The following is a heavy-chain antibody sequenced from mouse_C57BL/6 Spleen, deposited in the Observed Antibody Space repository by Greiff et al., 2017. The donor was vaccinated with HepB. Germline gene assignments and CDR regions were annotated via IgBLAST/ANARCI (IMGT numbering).Heavy chain of an antibody. CDR2: ISYDGSN. D-gene: IGHD2-2*01. CDR1: GYSITSGYY. Sequence: EVQLQESGPGLVKPSQSLSLTCSVTGYSITSGYYWNWIRQFPGNKLEWMGYISYDGSNNYNPSLKNRISITRDTSKNQFFLKLHSVTTEDTATYYCARDYYGYDEAWFAYWGQGTLVTVSA. J-gene: IGHJ3*01. CDR3: ARDYYGYDEAWFAY. V-gene: IGHV3-6*01.